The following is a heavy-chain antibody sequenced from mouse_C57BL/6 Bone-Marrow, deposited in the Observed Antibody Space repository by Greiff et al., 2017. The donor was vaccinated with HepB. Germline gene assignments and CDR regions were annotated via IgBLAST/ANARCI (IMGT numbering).Heavy chain of an antibody. V-gene: IGHV7-3*01. CDR1: GFTFTDYY. D-gene: IGHD1-1*01. CDR3: ARCHYYGSSSWFAY. Sequence: EVMLVESGGGLVQPGGSLSLSCAASGFTFTDYYMSWVRQPPGKALEWLGFIRNKANGYTTEYSASVKGRFTISRDNSQSILYLQMNALRAEDSATYYCARCHYYGSSSWFAYWGQGTLVTVSA. J-gene: IGHJ3*01. CDR2: IRNKANGYTT.